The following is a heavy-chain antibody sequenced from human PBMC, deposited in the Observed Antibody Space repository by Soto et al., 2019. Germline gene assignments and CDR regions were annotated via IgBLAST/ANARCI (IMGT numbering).Heavy chain of an antibody. CDR2: ISSSGGSV. CDR1: GFTFSTYS. Sequence: GGSLRLSCAASGFTFSTYSMNWVRQAPGKGLEWISSISSSGGSVSYAESVKGRFTISRDNSKNSLYLQMNSLRAEDTAVYYCAKGPITMVRGDPAPNDYWGQGTLVTVSS. D-gene: IGHD3-10*01. CDR3: AKGPITMVRGDPAPNDY. J-gene: IGHJ4*02. V-gene: IGHV3-21*04.